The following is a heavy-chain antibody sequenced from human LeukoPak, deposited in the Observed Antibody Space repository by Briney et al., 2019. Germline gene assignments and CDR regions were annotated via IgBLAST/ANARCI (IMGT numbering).Heavy chain of an antibody. CDR2: FSGSGDST. CDR3: AKVVGQRANYFHY. D-gene: IGHD2-15*01. Sequence: GGSLRLSCAASGFTFNSYAMSWVRQAPGKGLEWVSGFSGSGDSTYYADSVKGRFTISRDNSKNTLYLQMDSLRAEDTAVHYCAKVVGQRANYFHYWGQGTLVTVSS. CDR1: GFTFNSYA. V-gene: IGHV3-23*01. J-gene: IGHJ4*02.